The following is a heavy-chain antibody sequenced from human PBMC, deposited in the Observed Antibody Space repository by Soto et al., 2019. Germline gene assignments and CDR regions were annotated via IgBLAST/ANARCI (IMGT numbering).Heavy chain of an antibody. CDR1: GYTFTSYY. D-gene: IGHD3-22*01. V-gene: IGHV1-46*01. CDR3: ARGFSTYYYDSSGYYYLPSDY. Sequence: QVQLVQSGAEVKKPGASVKVSCKASGYTFTSYYMHWVRQAPGQGLEWMGIINPSGGSTSYAQKFQGRVTMTRDTSTSPGYMELSSLRSEDTAVYYCARGFSTYYYDSSGYYYLPSDYWGQGTLVTVSS. CDR2: INPSGGST. J-gene: IGHJ4*02.